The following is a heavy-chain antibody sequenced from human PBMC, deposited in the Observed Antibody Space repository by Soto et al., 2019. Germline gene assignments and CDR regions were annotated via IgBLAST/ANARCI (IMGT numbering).Heavy chain of an antibody. CDR3: SRRGEAGKDYYGVDV. Sequence: PGESLKISCKGSGYSFTSYWIGWVRQMPGKGLEWMGIIYPGDSDTRYSPSFQGQVTISADKSISTAYLQWSSLKASDTAMYYCSRRGEAGKDYYGVDVWGQGTTVTVSS. V-gene: IGHV5-51*01. J-gene: IGHJ6*02. D-gene: IGHD6-19*01. CDR2: IYPGDSDT. CDR1: GYSFTSYW.